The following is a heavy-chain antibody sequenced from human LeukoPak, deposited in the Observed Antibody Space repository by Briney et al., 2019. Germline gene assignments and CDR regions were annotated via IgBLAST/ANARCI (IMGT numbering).Heavy chain of an antibody. CDR3: AREPADSSGLDY. CDR1: GYIFNRYW. CDR2: FYPGDSDT. V-gene: IGHV5-51*01. D-gene: IGHD3-22*01. J-gene: IGHJ4*02. Sequence: GESLKISCKGSGYIFNRYWIGWVRQMPGKGLEWMGIFYPGDSDTRYSPSFQGQVTISADKSISTAYLQWSSLKASDTAMYYCAREPADSSGLDYWGQGTLVTVSS.